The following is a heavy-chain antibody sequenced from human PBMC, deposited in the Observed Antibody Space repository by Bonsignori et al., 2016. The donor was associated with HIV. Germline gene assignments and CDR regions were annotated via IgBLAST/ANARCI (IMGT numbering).Heavy chain of an antibody. J-gene: IGHJ3*02. CDR2: ISAYNGNT. V-gene: IGHV1-18*01. Sequence: ASVKVSCKASGYTFFNYGISWVRQAPGQGLEWMGWISAYNGNTNYAQNLQGRVTMTTDTSTSTAYMELRSLRSDDTAVYYCARDNNRDYGDSYPSDIWGQGTMVTVSS. D-gene: IGHD4-17*01. CDR1: GYTFFNYG. CDR3: ARDNNRDYGDSYPSDI.